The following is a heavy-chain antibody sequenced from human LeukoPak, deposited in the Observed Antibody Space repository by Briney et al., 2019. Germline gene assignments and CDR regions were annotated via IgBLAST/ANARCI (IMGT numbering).Heavy chain of an antibody. V-gene: IGHV1-2*02. CDR3: ARRKDDYGDYT. D-gene: IGHD4-17*01. J-gene: IGHJ5*02. CDR2: INPNSGGT. Sequence: ASVKVSCKASGYTFTGYYMHWMRQTPAQGLEWMGWINPNSGGTNYAQKFQGRVTMTRNTSISTAYMELSRLRSDDTAVYYCARRKDDYGDYTWGQGTLVTVSS. CDR1: GYTFTGYY.